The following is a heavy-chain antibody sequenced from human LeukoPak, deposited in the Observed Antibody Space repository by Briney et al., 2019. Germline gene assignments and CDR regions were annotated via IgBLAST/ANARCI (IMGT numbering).Heavy chain of an antibody. Sequence: GGSLRLSCAASGFTFSSYWMSWVRQAPGKGLEWVANIKQDGSEKYYVDSVKGRFPISRDNAKNSLYLQMNSLRAEDTAVYYCARDFEDTAMGGDYWGQGTLVTVSS. CDR1: GFTFSSYW. CDR2: IKQDGSEK. D-gene: IGHD5-18*01. J-gene: IGHJ4*02. CDR3: ARDFEDTAMGGDY. V-gene: IGHV3-7*01.